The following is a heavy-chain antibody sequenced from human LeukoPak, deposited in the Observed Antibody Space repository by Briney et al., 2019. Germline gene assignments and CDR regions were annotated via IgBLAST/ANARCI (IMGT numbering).Heavy chain of an antibody. D-gene: IGHD3-10*01. CDR3: ARDFSITMVRGALDY. J-gene: IGHJ4*02. CDR2: IYHSGST. V-gene: IGHV4-38-2*02. CDR1: GYSISSCYY. Sequence: PSETLSLTCAVSGYSISSCYYWGWIRQPPGKGLEWIGSIYHSGSTYYNPSLKSRVTISVDTSKNQFSLKLSSVTAADTAVYYCARDFSITMVRGALDYWGQGTLVTVSS.